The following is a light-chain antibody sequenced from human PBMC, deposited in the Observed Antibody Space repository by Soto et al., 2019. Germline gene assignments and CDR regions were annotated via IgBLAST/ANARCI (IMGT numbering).Light chain of an antibody. CDR1: QSVSSG. Sequence: EIVMTQSPATLSVSPGERATLSCRASQSVSSGLAWYQQNPGQAPRLLIYDASTRATGIPARFSGSGSGTEFTLTISSLQSEDIAVYYCQQYNNWPLPTFGQGTRLDIK. CDR2: DAS. CDR3: QQYNNWPLPT. V-gene: IGKV3-15*01. J-gene: IGKJ5*01.